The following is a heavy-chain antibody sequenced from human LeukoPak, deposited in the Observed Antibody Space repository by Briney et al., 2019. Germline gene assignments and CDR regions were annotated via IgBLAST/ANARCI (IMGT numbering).Heavy chain of an antibody. CDR2: ISNDGSKK. CDR1: GFAFNTYA. Sequence: PGGSLRLSCAASGFAFNTYAMNWVRQAPGKGLEWVTVISNDGSKKYYADSVKGRFTISRANSKNTLYLQMNSLRAEDTAIYYCATARGPAWFGGVLDYWGQGILSPSPQ. J-gene: IGHJ4*02. CDR3: ATARGPAWFGGVLDY. V-gene: IGHV3-30*04. D-gene: IGHD3-16*01.